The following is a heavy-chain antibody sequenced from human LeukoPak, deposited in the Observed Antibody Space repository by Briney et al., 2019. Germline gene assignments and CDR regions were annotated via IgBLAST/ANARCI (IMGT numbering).Heavy chain of an antibody. CDR3: AKDAIPLRYFDWFFDY. Sequence: ASVKVSCKASGYTFTSYGISWVRQAPGQGLEWMGWISAYNGNTNYAQKLQGRVTMTTDTSTSTAYMELRSLRAEDTAVYYCAKDAIPLRYFDWFFDYWGQGTLVTVSS. D-gene: IGHD3-9*01. V-gene: IGHV1-18*04. CDR2: ISAYNGNT. J-gene: IGHJ4*02. CDR1: GYTFTSYG.